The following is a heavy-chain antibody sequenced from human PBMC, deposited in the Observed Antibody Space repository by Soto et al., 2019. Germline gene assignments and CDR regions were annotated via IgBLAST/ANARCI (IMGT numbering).Heavy chain of an antibody. CDR3: ATRHLPYCSGGTCNPFDF. CDR1: GFTFSTYA. J-gene: IGHJ4*02. Sequence: EVQLMESGGGLVQPWGSKRLSCAASGFTFSTYAMNWVRQAPGKGLEWVSTISVSGDTTYYSDAVKGRFTISRDNTKNTLYLQGNRLGAEDTAMYYCATRHLPYCSGGTCNPFDFWGQGALVTVSS. V-gene: IGHV3-23*01. CDR2: ISVSGDTT. D-gene: IGHD2-15*01.